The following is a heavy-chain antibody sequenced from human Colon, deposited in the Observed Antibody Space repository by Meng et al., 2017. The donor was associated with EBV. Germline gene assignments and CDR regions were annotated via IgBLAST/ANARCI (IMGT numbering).Heavy chain of an antibody. J-gene: IGHJ4*03. CDR1: GYTFSSHG. Sequence: VTLVQSGTGVKKPGASGKVSCTASGYTFSSHGIVWVRQAPGQGLEWMGWISGYNGNTNYAQKFQGRVTMTTDTSTTTAYMELRSLRSDDTAVYYCAREMPMTCYFDQWGQGTLVTVSS. CDR3: AREMPMTCYFDQ. D-gene: IGHD3-22*01. CDR2: ISGYNGNT. V-gene: IGHV1-18*01.